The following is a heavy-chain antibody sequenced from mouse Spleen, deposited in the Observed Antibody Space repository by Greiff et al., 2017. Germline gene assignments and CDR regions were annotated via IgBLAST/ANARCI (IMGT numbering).Heavy chain of an antibody. Sequence: VQLKESGPELVKPGASVKISCKASGYSFTDYNMNWVKQSNGKSLEWIGVINPNYGTTSYNQKFKGKATLTVDQSSSTAYMQLNSLTSEDSAVYYCARMGDYDPSYAMDYWGQGTSVTVSS. J-gene: IGHJ4*01. CDR1: GYSFTDYN. CDR3: ARMGDYDPSYAMDY. V-gene: IGHV1-39*01. CDR2: INPNYGTT. D-gene: IGHD2-4*01.